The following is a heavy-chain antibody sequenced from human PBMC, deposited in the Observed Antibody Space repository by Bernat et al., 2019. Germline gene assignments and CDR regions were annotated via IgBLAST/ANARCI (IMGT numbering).Heavy chain of an antibody. Sequence: EVQLVESGGGLVQPGGSLRLSCAASGFTVSSNYMSWVRQAPGKGLEWVSVIYSGGSTYYADSVKGRFTISRDNSKNTLYLQMNSLRAEDTAVYYCARECESSGLSMDLWGQGTTVTVSS. CDR2: IYSGGST. J-gene: IGHJ6*02. CDR1: GFTVSSNY. V-gene: IGHV3-66*01. D-gene: IGHD3-22*01. CDR3: ARECESSGLSMDL.